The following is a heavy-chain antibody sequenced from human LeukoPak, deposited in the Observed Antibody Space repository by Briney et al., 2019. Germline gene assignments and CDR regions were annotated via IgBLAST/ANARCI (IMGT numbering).Heavy chain of an antibody. CDR2: IWYDGSKK. D-gene: IGHD4-17*01. CDR1: GFTFSGYG. Sequence: PGGSLRVSCAASGFTFSGYGMHWVRQAPGKGLEWVAVIWYDGSKKYHADPVKGRFTISRDNSKNTLYLQMNSLRAEDTAVYYCARWGGDYSAFDIWGQGTMVTVSS. CDR3: ARWGGDYSAFDI. V-gene: IGHV3-33*01. J-gene: IGHJ3*02.